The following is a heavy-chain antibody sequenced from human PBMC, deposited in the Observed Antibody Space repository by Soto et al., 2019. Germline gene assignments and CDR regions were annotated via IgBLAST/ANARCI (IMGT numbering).Heavy chain of an antibody. V-gene: IGHV3-43*01. CDR2: ITWDGLNK. Sequence: PGGALRLSCAASGFSFGDFTMHWVRQSPGKGLEWVSLITWDGLNKYYADSVKGRFTISRDNTKNSLFLQMNSLRPEDTAFYYCAADSDLDYWGHVTLVTVSS. CDR3: AADSDLDY. J-gene: IGHJ4*01. CDR1: GFSFGDFT.